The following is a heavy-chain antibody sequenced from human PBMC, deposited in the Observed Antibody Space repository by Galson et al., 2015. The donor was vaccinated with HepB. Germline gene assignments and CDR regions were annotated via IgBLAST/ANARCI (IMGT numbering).Heavy chain of an antibody. CDR3: ARVGVPAATYYYYYYMDV. CDR1: GYTLTSYA. J-gene: IGHJ6*03. CDR2: INTNTGNP. D-gene: IGHD2-2*01. Sequence: SVKVSCKASGYTLTSYAMNWVRQAPGQGLEWMGWINTNTGNPTYAQGFTGRFVFSLDTSVSTAYLQISSLKAEDTAVYYCARVGVPAATYYYYYYMDVWGKGTTVTVSS. V-gene: IGHV7-4-1*02.